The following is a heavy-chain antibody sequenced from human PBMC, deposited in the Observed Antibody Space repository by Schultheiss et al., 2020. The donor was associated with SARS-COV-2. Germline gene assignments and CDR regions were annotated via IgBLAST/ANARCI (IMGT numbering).Heavy chain of an antibody. J-gene: IGHJ5*02. Sequence: ASVKVSCKAAGYTFTGYYMHWVRQAPGQGLEWMGWINPNSGGTNYAQKFQGRVTMTRDTSISTAYMELSRLRSDDTAVYYCARDFHSSYENWFDPWGQGTLVTVSS. V-gene: IGHV1-2*02. CDR1: GYTFTGYY. CDR2: INPNSGGT. D-gene: IGHD5-12*01. CDR3: ARDFHSSYENWFDP.